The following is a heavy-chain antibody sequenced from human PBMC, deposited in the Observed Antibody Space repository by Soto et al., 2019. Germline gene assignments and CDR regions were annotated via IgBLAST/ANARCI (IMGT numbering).Heavy chain of an antibody. J-gene: IGHJ6*02. CDR2: INPNSGVT. Sequence: QVQLLQSGAELKRPGASVKVSCKAAGYTFSGYYMHWVRQAPGEGLEWIGWINPNSGVTNYAQKFQGRVTMTRDTSISTVYVEVSWLRSDDTAMYYCARSMITFGWAYHYYNMDVWGQGTTVTVSS. CDR1: GYTFSGYY. CDR3: ARSMITFGWAYHYYNMDV. V-gene: IGHV1-2*02. D-gene: IGHD3-16*01.